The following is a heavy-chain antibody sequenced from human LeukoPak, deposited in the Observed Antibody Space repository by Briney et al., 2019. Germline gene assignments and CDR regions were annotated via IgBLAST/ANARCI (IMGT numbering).Heavy chain of an antibody. CDR3: ARGGGSGRSNWFDP. CDR2: IWYDGSNE. D-gene: IGHD6-19*01. J-gene: IGHJ5*02. V-gene: IGHV3-33*01. Sequence: GGSLRLSCAASGFTFSSYGMHWVRQAPGKGLEWVAVIWYDGSNEYHADSVKGRFTISRDNSKNTLYLQMNSLRAEDTAVYYCARGGGSGRSNWFDPWGQGTLVTVSS. CDR1: GFTFSSYG.